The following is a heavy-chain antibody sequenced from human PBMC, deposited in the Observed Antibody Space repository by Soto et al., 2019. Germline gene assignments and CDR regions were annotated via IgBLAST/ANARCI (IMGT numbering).Heavy chain of an antibody. CDR3: ARGDPTLGYCTTTGCYYFAY. Sequence: QVQLRQWGAGLLKPSETLSLTCAVFGGSFSGYSWSWIRQSPGKGLEWIGEINHSGSTNYNPSLKSRVTISADTSKNQFSLKVSSVTAADTAVYYCARGDPTLGYCTTTGCYYFAYWGQGTRVTVSS. D-gene: IGHD2-2*01. CDR1: GGSFSGYS. V-gene: IGHV4-34*01. J-gene: IGHJ4*02. CDR2: INHSGST.